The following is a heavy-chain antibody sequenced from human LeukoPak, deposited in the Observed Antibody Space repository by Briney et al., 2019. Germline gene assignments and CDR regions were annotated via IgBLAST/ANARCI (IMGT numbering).Heavy chain of an antibody. CDR3: ATEERCIVTNCATTFDY. CDR2: VRFDGRET. CDR1: GFTFSRYD. Sequence: GGSLRLSCEASGFTFSRYDMHWVRQAPGKGLEWLAFVRFDGRETFYADSVQGRFTISRDNSNNILYLQMYSLRPEDTVMYYCATEERCIVTNCATTFDYWGQGTLVTVS. D-gene: IGHD2-21*01. J-gene: IGHJ4*02. V-gene: IGHV3-30*02.